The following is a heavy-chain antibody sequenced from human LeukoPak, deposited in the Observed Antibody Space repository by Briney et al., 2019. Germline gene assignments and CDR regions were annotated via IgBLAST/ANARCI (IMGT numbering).Heavy chain of an antibody. V-gene: IGHV3-15*01. CDR1: GFTFSSYG. D-gene: IGHD2-15*01. CDR3: TTAGWDLLPNFDF. J-gene: IGHJ4*02. Sequence: PGGSLRLSCAASGFTFSSYGMHWVRQAPGKGLEWVGRIKSKAYDGTTDYAAPVKGRFAISRDDSNHTLYLQMSRLKTEDTAVYYCTTAGWDLLPNFDFWGQGTLVTVSS. CDR2: IKSKAYDGTT.